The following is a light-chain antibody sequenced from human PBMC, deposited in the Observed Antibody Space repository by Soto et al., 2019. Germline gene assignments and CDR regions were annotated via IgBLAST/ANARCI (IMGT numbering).Light chain of an antibody. Sequence: QSALTQPPSASGTPGQRVTISCSGSSSNIGSNHVYWYQQFPGMAPKLLMYRSGQRPTGVPDQFSGSKSGTSASLAISGLRSDDEADYYCSARDDILSGVVFGGGTQLTVL. CDR2: RSG. V-gene: IGLV1-47*01. CDR3: SARDDILSGVV. J-gene: IGLJ7*01. CDR1: SSNIGSNH.